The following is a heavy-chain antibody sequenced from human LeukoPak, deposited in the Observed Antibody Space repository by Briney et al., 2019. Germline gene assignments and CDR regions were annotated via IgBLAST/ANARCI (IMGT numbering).Heavy chain of an antibody. V-gene: IGHV3-74*01. CDR3: VGGDDLGF. Sequence: PGGSLPLFCAASGFTFSNYWMHWVRQAPGKGLMWVSRIKSDGSITSYAVSVKGRFTISRDNAKNTLYLQMNSLRAEDTAVYYCVGGDDLGFWGQGTMVSVSS. D-gene: IGHD5-12*01. J-gene: IGHJ4*02. CDR1: GFTFSNYW. CDR2: IKSDGSIT.